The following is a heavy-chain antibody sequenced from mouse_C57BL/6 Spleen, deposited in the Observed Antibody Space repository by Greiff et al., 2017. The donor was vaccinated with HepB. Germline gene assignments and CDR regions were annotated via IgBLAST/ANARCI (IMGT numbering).Heavy chain of an antibody. CDR1: GYTFTSYW. V-gene: IGHV1-50*01. D-gene: IGHD1-1*01. CDR2: IDPSDSYT. J-gene: IGHJ3*01. Sequence: QVQLKQPGAELVKPGASVKLSCKASGYTFTSYWMQWVKQRPGQGLEWIGEIDPSDSYTNYNQKFKGKATLTVDTSSSTAYMQLSSLTSEDSAVYYCASLITTVVPMGFAYWGQGTLVTVSA. CDR3: ASLITTVVPMGFAY.